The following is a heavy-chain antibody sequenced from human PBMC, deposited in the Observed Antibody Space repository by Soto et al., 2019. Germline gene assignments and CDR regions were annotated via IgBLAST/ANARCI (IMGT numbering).Heavy chain of an antibody. CDR3: ARDMAVTTFAPLPWFDP. Sequence: GGSLRLSCAASGFTFSSYSMNWVRQAPGKWLEWVSSISSSSSYIYYADSVKGRFTISRDNAKNSLYLQMNSLRAEDTAVNYCARDMAVTTFAPLPWFDPWGQGTPVTVSS. CDR2: ISSSSSYI. V-gene: IGHV3-21*01. J-gene: IGHJ5*02. D-gene: IGHD3-3*01. CDR1: GFTFSSYS.